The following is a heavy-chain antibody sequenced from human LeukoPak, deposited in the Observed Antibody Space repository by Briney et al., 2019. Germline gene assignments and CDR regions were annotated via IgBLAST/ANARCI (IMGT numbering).Heavy chain of an antibody. CDR1: GFTFNNYA. D-gene: IGHD3-3*01. Sequence: PGGSPRLSCAASGFTFNNYAMSWVRQAPGKGPEWVSGISGDGDSTYYADSVKGRFTISRDNSKNTLYLQMNSLRADDTAVYYCAKEGTETIFSRYYFDYWGQGTLVTVSS. V-gene: IGHV3-23*01. CDR3: AKEGTETIFSRYYFDY. CDR2: ISGDGDST. J-gene: IGHJ4*02.